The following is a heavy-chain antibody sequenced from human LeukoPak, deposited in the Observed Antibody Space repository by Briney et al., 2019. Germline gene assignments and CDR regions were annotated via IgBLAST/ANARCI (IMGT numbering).Heavy chain of an antibody. V-gene: IGHV1-46*01. CDR1: GYTFTNYF. CDR2: INPRRDST. J-gene: IGHJ5*02. Sequence: ASVKVSCKASGYTFTNYFMHWVRQAPGQGLEWMGIINPRRDSTGYAQKFQGRITMTTDMSTRTVYMEPSSLESEDTAVYYCARRDCVGDCYSNWFDPWGQGTLVTVSS. D-gene: IGHD2-21*02. CDR3: ARRDCVGDCYSNWFDP.